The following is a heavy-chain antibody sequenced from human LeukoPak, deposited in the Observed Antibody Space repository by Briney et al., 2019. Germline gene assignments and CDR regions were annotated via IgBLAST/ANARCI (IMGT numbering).Heavy chain of an antibody. Sequence: PSETLSLTCAVYGGSFSGYYWSWVRQAPGKGLEWVSAISGSGGSTYYADSVKGRFTFSRDNSKNTLYLQMNSLRAEDTAVYYCANDFWSGYYHYYYMDVWGKGTTVTVSS. J-gene: IGHJ6*03. D-gene: IGHD3-3*01. CDR3: ANDFWSGYYHYYYMDV. V-gene: IGHV3-23*01. CDR2: ISGSGGST. CDR1: GGSFSGYY.